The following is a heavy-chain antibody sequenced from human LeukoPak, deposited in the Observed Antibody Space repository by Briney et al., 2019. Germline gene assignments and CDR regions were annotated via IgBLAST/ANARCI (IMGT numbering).Heavy chain of an antibody. V-gene: IGHV3-7*01. Sequence: PGGSLRLSCAASGFTFSNYGMHWVRQAPGKGLEWVANIKQDGSEKYYVDSVKGRFTISRDNAKNSLYLQMNSLRAEDTAVYYCARDGIAVAGFDYWGQGTLVTVSS. CDR1: GFTFSNYG. CDR2: IKQDGSEK. J-gene: IGHJ4*02. D-gene: IGHD6-19*01. CDR3: ARDGIAVAGFDY.